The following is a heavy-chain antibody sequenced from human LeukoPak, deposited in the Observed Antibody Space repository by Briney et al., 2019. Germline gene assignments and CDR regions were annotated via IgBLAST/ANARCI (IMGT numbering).Heavy chain of an antibody. J-gene: IGHJ4*02. D-gene: IGHD2-21*02. CDR3: ARLLAYCGRDCYLGGGRFDY. V-gene: IGHV4-39*01. Sequence: RASETLSLTCTVSGGSISSSSSYWGWIRQPPGKGLEWIGSIYYSGSTYYNPSLKSRVTISVDTSKNQFSLKLSSVTAADTAVYYCARLLAYCGRDCYLGGGRFDYWGQGTLVTVSS. CDR2: IYYSGST. CDR1: GGSISSSSSY.